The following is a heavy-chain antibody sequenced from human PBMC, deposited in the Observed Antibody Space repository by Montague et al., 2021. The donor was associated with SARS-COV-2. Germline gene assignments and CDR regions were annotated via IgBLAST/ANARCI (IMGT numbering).Heavy chain of an antibody. CDR3: ARDAKYSNSWLHTFFEI. J-gene: IGHJ4*02. D-gene: IGHD6-13*01. Sequence: SLRLSCAASGFTFTSHPMSWVRQAPGKGLEWVSGISGSGESTYYADSVKGRFTVSRDNSKNTAHLQMNSLRDEDTAVYYCARDAKYSNSWLHTFFEIWGQGTLVTVSS. CDR2: ISGSGEST. V-gene: IGHV3-23*01. CDR1: GFTFTSHP.